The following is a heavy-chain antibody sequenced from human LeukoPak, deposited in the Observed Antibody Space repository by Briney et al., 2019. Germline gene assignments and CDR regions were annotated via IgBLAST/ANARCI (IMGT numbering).Heavy chain of an antibody. CDR3: ARGQLVRGDY. V-gene: IGHV1-8*02. D-gene: IGHD6-13*01. CDR2: MNPNSGNT. J-gene: IGHJ4*02. Sequence: GASVKVSCKASGYTFTGYGISWVRQAPGQGLEWMGWMNPNSGNTGYAQKFQGRVTMTRNTSISTAYMELSSLRSEDTAVYYCARGQLVRGDYWGQGALVTVSS. CDR1: GYTFTGYG.